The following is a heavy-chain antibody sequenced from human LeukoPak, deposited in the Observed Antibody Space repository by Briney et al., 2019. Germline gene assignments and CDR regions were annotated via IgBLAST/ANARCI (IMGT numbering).Heavy chain of an antibody. CDR3: ARAGYCSRTSSYGPGRGYYYYYYMDV. V-gene: IGHV1-8*01. CDR2: RYINSGNT. J-gene: IGHJ6*03. Sequence: GSSVTVSFKSSGYTFTSYDINWVRQPTGQGLEWMGWRYINSGNTYNAHKFQDRVTITSNTSISKAYMELSSLSTDATAVDYFARAGYCSRTSSYGPGRGYYYYYYMDVWGKGTPVTISS. CDR1: GYTFTSYD. D-gene: IGHD2-2*01.